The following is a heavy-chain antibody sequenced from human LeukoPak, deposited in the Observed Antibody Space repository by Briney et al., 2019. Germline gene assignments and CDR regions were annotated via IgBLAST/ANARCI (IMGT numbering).Heavy chain of an antibody. J-gene: IGHJ4*02. Sequence: SETLSLTCTVSGGSISSYYWGWIRQPAGKGLEWIGRIYTSGSTNYNPSLKSRVTMSVDTSKNQFSLKLSSVTAADTAVYYCARTGPMVRGVIARPYYFDYWGQGTLVTVSS. CDR1: GGSISSYY. CDR3: ARTGPMVRGVIARPYYFDY. CDR2: IYTSGST. D-gene: IGHD3-10*01. V-gene: IGHV4-4*07.